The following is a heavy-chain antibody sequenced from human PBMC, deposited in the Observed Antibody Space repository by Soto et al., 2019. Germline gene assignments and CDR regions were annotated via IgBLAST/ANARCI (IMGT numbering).Heavy chain of an antibody. Sequence: EVQLVESGGGLVQPGGSLRLSCAASGFTVSSNYMSWVRQAPGKGLEWVSVIYSGGSTYYEDSVKGSFTIFRDNYKKTLYLQMNRKRAADTAGYYCARDRNTPVYYYYYYMDVWGQGTTVTV. J-gene: IGHJ6*03. D-gene: IGHD5-18*01. CDR2: IYSGGST. V-gene: IGHV3-66*01. CDR1: GFTVSSNY. CDR3: ARDRNTPVYYYYYYMDV.